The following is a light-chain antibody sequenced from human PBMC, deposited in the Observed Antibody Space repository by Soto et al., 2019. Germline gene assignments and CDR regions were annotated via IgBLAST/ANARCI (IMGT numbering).Light chain of an antibody. CDR3: QQSYSLPYT. Sequence: DIQMTQSASSLSASVGDRVTITCRASKSISRYLSWYQQKPGKAPKLLISVASSLQSGVPARFSGSGSGTDFTLTIDSLQPEEFTTYHCQQSYSLPYTFGQRTNLDIK. V-gene: IGKV1-39*01. J-gene: IGKJ2*01. CDR1: KSISRY. CDR2: VAS.